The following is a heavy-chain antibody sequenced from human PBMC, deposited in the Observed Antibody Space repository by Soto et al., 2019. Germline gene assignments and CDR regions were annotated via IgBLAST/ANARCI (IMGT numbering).Heavy chain of an antibody. Sequence: LSLTCAVYGGSFSGYYWSWIRQPPGKGLEWIGEINHSGSTNYNPSLKSRVTISVDTSKNQFSLKLSSVTAADTAVYYCARKRGNVLRYFDWLSDGYYFDYWGQGTLVTVSS. CDR3: ARKRGNVLRYFDWLSDGYYFDY. CDR2: INHSGST. CDR1: GGSFSGYY. J-gene: IGHJ4*02. D-gene: IGHD3-9*01. V-gene: IGHV4-34*01.